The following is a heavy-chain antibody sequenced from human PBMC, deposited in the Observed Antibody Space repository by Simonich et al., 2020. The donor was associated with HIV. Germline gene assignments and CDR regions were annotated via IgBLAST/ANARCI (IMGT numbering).Heavy chain of an antibody. J-gene: IGHJ4*01. V-gene: IGHV4-34*01. D-gene: IGHD7-27*01. CDR3: ARHDGLTGEWSFDY. CDR2: INNSVST. CDR1: GGSFSGYY. Sequence: QVQLQQWGAGLLKPSETLSLTCAVYGGSFSGYYWSWIRQPPGKGLEWIGEINNSVSTNYNPALKSRVTISVDTSKNQFSLKMSSLTAADTAVYYCARHDGLTGEWSFDYWGHGTLVTVSS.